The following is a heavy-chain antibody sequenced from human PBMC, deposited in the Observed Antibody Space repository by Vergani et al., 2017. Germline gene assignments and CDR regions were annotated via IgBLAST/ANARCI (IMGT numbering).Heavy chain of an antibody. CDR2: TWYDGNNK. V-gene: IGHV3-33*01. D-gene: IGHD1-14*01. CDR3: ARGLRLLYNPFDP. Sequence: QVQLVESGGGVVQPGRSLRLSCAASGFTFNQYGMHWVRQAPGKGLEWVAVTWYDGNNKQYADSVKGRFTISRDHSKSTMYLQMNSLRDEDTGVYYCARGLRLLYNPFDPWGQGTLVTVSS. CDR1: GFTFNQYG. J-gene: IGHJ5*02.